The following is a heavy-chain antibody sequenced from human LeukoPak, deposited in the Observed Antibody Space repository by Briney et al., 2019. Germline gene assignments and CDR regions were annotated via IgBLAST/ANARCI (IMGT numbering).Heavy chain of an antibody. D-gene: IGHD6-13*01. J-gene: IGHJ6*02. CDR1: GGTFSSYA. CDR3: ARDRRKAPAVPIYYYYYGMDV. Sequence: SVKVSCKASGGTFSSYAISWVRQAPGQGLEWMGRIIPILGIANYAQKFQGRVTITADKSTSTAYMELSSLRSEDTAVYYCARDRRKAPAVPIYYYYYGMDVWGQGTTVTVSS. CDR2: IIPILGIA. V-gene: IGHV1-69*04.